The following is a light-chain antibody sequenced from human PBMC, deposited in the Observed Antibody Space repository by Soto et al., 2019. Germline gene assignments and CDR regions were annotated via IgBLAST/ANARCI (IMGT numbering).Light chain of an antibody. CDR3: QSYGSSLSGGV. V-gene: IGLV1-40*01. CDR2: GNS. CDR1: SSNIGAGYD. Sequence: QSVLTQPPSVSGAPGQRVTISCTGSSSNIGAGYDVHWYQQLPGTAPKFLIYGNSNRPSGVPDRFSGSKSGTSASLAITGLQAEDEADYYCQSYGSSLSGGVFGGGTKLTVL. J-gene: IGLJ3*02.